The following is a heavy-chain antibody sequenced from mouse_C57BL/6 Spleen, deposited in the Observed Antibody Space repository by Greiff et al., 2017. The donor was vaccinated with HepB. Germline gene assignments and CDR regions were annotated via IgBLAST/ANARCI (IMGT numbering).Heavy chain of an antibody. Sequence: EVKLVESGPELVKPGASVKISCKASGYSFTGYYMHWVKQSHGNILDWIGYIYPYNGVSSYNQKFKGKATLTVDKSSSTAYMELRSLTSEDSAVYYCARPFTTVVAPYFDYWGQGTTLTVSS. V-gene: IGHV1-31*01. CDR2: IYPYNGVS. D-gene: IGHD1-1*01. J-gene: IGHJ2*01. CDR3: ARPFTTVVAPYFDY. CDR1: GYSFTGYY.